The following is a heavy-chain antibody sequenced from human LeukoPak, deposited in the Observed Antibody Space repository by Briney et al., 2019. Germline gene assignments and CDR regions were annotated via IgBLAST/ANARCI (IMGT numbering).Heavy chain of an antibody. Sequence: RPSETLSLTCSVSSYSINSNYYWSWIRQPPGKGLEWIGYIYYSGSTNYNPSLKSRVTISVDTSKNQFSLKLSSVTAADTAVYYCAREPGIAVTSDAFDIWGQGTMVTVSS. CDR2: IYYSGST. D-gene: IGHD6-19*01. CDR3: AREPGIAVTSDAFDI. J-gene: IGHJ3*02. V-gene: IGHV4-59*01. CDR1: SYSINSNYY.